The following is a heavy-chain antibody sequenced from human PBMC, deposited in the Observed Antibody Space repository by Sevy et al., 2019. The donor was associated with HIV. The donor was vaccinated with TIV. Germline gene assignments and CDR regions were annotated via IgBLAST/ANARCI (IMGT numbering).Heavy chain of an antibody. J-gene: IGHJ6*02. V-gene: IGHV3-30*04. CDR1: GFTFSSYA. CDR3: AREMEYYDILTGVYYYYGMDV. D-gene: IGHD3-9*01. CDR2: ISYDGSNK. Sequence: GGSLRLSCAASGFTFSSYAMHWVRQAPGKGLEWVAVISYDGSNKYYADSVKGRFPISRDNSKNTLYLQMNSLRAEDTAVYYCAREMEYYDILTGVYYYYGMDVWGQGTTVTVSS.